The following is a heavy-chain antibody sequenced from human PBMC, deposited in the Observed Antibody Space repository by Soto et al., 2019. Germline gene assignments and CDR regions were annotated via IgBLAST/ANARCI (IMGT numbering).Heavy chain of an antibody. D-gene: IGHD3-10*01. CDR1: GGSISSGGHY. CDR2: IYYSGST. CDR3: ARDGPYYYGSGSYPLDY. Sequence: LSLTCTVSGGSISSGGHYWSWIRQHPGKGLEWIGYIYYSGSTYYNPSLKSRVTISVDTSKNQFSLKLSSVTAADTAVYYCARDGPYYYGSGSYPLDYWGQGTLVTVPS. J-gene: IGHJ4*02. V-gene: IGHV4-31*03.